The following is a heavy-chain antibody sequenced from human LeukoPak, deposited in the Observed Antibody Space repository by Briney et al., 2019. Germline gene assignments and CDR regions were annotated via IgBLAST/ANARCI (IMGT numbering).Heavy chain of an antibody. V-gene: IGHV3-23*01. J-gene: IGHJ4*02. CDR1: GFSFSSYA. CDR3: AKDGRDSSGWYRNYYDY. D-gene: IGHD6-19*01. CDR2: TSAGGGT. Sequence: GGSLRLSCAASGFSFSSYAMSWVRQAPGKGLEWVSVTSAGGGTYYADSVKGRFTISRDNSKNTLYLQMNSLRAEDTAVYYCAKDGRDSSGWYRNYYDYWGQGTLVTVSS.